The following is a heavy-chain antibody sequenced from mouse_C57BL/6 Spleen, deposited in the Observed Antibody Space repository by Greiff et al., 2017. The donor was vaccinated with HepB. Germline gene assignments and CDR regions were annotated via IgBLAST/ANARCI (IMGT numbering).Heavy chain of an antibody. Sequence: QVHVKQSGPELVKPGASVKISCKASGYAFSSSWMNWVKQRPGKGLEWIGRIYPGDGDTNYNGKFKGKATLTADKSSSPAYMQLSSLTSEDSAVYFCAITTVVSPMFAYWGQGTLVTVSA. J-gene: IGHJ3*01. CDR2: IYPGDGDT. V-gene: IGHV1-82*01. CDR1: GYAFSSSW. D-gene: IGHD1-1*01. CDR3: AITTVVSPMFAY.